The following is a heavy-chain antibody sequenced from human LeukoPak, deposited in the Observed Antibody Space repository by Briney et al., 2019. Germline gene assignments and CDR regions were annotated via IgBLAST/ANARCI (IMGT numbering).Heavy chain of an antibody. Sequence: ASVKVSCKASGYTFTGYYMHWVRQAPGQGLEWMGWINPNSGGTNYAQKFQGRVTMTRGTSISTAYMELSRLRSDVTAVYYCARVRRGIPHGMDVWGQGTTVTVSS. V-gene: IGHV1-2*02. CDR1: GYTFTGYY. CDR2: INPNSGGT. J-gene: IGHJ6*02. CDR3: ARVRRGIPHGMDV.